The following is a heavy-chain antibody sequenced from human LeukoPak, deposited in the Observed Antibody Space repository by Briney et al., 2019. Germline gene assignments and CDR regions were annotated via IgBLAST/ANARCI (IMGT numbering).Heavy chain of an antibody. CDR2: IYSDGRT. CDR1: EFTVSSNY. J-gene: IGHJ4*02. V-gene: IGHV3-53*01. CDR3: ARSIPATGTRNPFYYFDF. D-gene: IGHD6-13*01. Sequence: GGSLRLSCEVSEFTVSSNYMSWVRQAPGKGPEWVSIIYSDGRTYYTDSVKGRFTISRDNSKNTLYMQMNSLRAEDTAVYYCARSIPATGTRNPFYYFDFWVRGTLVTVTS.